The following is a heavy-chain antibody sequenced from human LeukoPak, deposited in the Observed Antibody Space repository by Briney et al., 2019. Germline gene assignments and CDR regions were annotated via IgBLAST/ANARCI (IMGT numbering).Heavy chain of an antibody. J-gene: IGHJ4*02. D-gene: IGHD3-9*01. CDR1: GGSISSSSYY. Sequence: SETLSLTCTVSGGSISSSSYYWGRLRPPPGKGLEWVGSIYYSGSTYYNPVLKSRVTITVDASKNQFSLKLSVVTAAATAVYYCARDPGLYYDILTGPGDFDYWGQGTLVTVSS. CDR2: IYYSGST. CDR3: ARDPGLYYDILTGPGDFDY. V-gene: IGHV4-39*07.